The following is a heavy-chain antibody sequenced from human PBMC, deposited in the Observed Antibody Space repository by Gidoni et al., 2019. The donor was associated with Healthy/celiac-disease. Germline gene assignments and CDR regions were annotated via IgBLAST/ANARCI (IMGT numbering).Heavy chain of an antibody. V-gene: IGHV4-38-2*02. CDR1: GYSISSGYY. J-gene: IGHJ6*03. CDR3: ARCPYSSSWYHYYYYYMDV. D-gene: IGHD6-13*01. Sequence: QVQLQESGPGLVKPSETLSLTCTVSGYSISSGYYWGWIRQPPGKGLEWIGSIYHSGSTYYNPSLKSRVTISVDTSKNQFSLKLSSVTAADTAVYYCARCPYSSSWYHYYYYYMDVWGKGTTVTVSS. CDR2: IYHSGST.